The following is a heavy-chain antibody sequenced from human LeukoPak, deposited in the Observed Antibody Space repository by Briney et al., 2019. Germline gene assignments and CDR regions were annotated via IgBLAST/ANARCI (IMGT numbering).Heavy chain of an antibody. J-gene: IGHJ5*02. V-gene: IGHV1-69*05. CDR1: GGTFSSYA. Sequence: SVKVSCKASGGTFSSYAISWVRQAPGQGLEWMGGIIPIFGTANYAQKFQGRVTITTDESTSTAYMELSSLRSEDTAVYYCARSYYDYVWGSYRPPFDPWGQGTLVTVSS. CDR3: ARSYYDYVWGSYRPPFDP. CDR2: IIPIFGTA. D-gene: IGHD3-16*02.